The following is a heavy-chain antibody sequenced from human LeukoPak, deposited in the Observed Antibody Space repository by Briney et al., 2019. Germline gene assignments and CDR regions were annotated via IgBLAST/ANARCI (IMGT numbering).Heavy chain of an antibody. V-gene: IGHV5-51*01. CDR1: GYTFTNYW. D-gene: IGHD5-18*01. CDR3: ARGYGYGYRAFDI. J-gene: IGHJ3*02. Sequence: GESLKISCKASGYTFTNYWIGWVRQMPGKGLEWMVIIYPGDSDTKYSPYFQGQVTISADNSISTAYLQWSSLKASDTAMYYCARGYGYGYRAFDIWGQGTMVIVSS. CDR2: IYPGDSDT.